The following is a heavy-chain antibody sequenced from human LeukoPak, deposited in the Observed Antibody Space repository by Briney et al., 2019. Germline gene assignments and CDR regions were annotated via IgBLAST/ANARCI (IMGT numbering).Heavy chain of an antibody. J-gene: IGHJ4*02. CDR1: GGSISSYY. CDR3: AREALGYSSSWYAV. CDR2: IYYSGST. Sequence: SETLSLTCTVSGGSISSYYWSWIRQPPGKRLEWIGYIYYSGSTNYNPSLKSRVTISVDTSKNQFSLKLSSVTAADTAVYYCAREALGYSSSWYAVWGQGTLVTVSS. V-gene: IGHV4-59*01. D-gene: IGHD6-13*01.